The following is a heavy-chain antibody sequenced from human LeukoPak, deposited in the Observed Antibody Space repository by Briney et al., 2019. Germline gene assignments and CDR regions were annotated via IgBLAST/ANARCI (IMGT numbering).Heavy chain of an antibody. J-gene: IGHJ3*02. CDR2: ISWNSGSI. V-gene: IGHV3-9*03. CDR1: GFTFDDYA. Sequence: PGRSLRLSCAASGFTFDDYAMHWVRQAPGKGLEWVSGISWNSGSIGYADSVKGRFTISRDNAKNSLYLQMNSLRAEDMALYYCAKGYYYDSSGYFDAFDIWGQGTMVTVSS. D-gene: IGHD3-22*01. CDR3: AKGYYYDSSGYFDAFDI.